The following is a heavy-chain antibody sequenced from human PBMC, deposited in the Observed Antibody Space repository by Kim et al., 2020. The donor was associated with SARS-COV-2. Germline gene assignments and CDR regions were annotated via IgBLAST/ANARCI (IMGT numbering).Heavy chain of an antibody. J-gene: IGHJ4*02. D-gene: IGHD6-19*01. Sequence: YHPSLKSRVTISVDTSKNQFSLKLSSVTAADTAVYYCARGVAVGRSFDYWGQGTLVTVSS. V-gene: IGHV4-39*07. CDR3: ARGVAVGRSFDY.